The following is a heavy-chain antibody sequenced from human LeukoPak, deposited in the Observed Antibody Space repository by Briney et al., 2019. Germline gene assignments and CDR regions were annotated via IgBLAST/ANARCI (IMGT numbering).Heavy chain of an antibody. CDR2: ISGSGGST. J-gene: IGHJ4*02. V-gene: IGHV3-23*01. D-gene: IGHD3-3*01. CDR3: AKDLPLHDFRSGYYDPAPRTFDY. CDR1: GFTFSSYA. Sequence: GGSLRLSCAASGFTFSSYAMSWVRQAPGKGLEWVSAISGSGGSTYYADSVKGRFTISRDNSKNTLYLQMNSLRAEDTAVYYCAKDLPLHDFRSGYYDPAPRTFDYWGQGTLVTVSS.